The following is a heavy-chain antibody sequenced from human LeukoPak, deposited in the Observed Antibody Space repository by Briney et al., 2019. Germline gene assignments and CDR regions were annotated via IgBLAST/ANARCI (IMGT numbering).Heavy chain of an antibody. D-gene: IGHD3-3*01. J-gene: IGHJ4*02. CDR3: ARVWLTIFRVASPGVIFDY. CDR2: IYYSGST. CDR1: GGSISSYY. Sequence: SETLSLTCIVSGGSISSYYWSWIRQPPGKGLEWIGYIYYSGSTNYNPSLKSRVTISVDTSKNQFSLKLSSVTAADTAVYYCARVWLTIFRVASPGVIFDYWGQGTLVTVSS. V-gene: IGHV4-59*01.